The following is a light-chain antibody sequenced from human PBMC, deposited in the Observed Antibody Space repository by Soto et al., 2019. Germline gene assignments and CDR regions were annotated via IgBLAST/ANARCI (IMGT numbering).Light chain of an antibody. V-gene: IGKV3-11*01. CDR2: DAS. Sequence: EIVWTPSPATLSLSPGERATLSCRASQSVSSYLAWYQQKPGQAPRLLIYDASNRATGIPARFSGSGSGTDFTLTISSLEPEDFAVYYCQQRSNWPRTFGQGTKVDI. CDR3: QQRSNWPRT. CDR1: QSVSSY. J-gene: IGKJ1*01.